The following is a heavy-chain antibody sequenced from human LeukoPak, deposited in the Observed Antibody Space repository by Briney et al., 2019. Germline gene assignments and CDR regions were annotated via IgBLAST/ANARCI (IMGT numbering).Heavy chain of an antibody. Sequence: SETLSLTCAVSGGSISSNNWWSWVRQPPGKGLEWIGEIYHSGSTNYNPSLKSRVTTSVDKSKNQFSLKLSSVTAADTAVYYCACYYDSSGYRFDYWGQGTLVTVSS. CDR2: IYHSGST. CDR1: GGSISSNNW. J-gene: IGHJ4*02. D-gene: IGHD3-22*01. V-gene: IGHV4-4*02. CDR3: ACYYDSSGYRFDY.